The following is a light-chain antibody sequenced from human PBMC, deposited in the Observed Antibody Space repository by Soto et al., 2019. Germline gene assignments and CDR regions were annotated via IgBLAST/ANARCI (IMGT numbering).Light chain of an antibody. J-gene: IGKJ1*01. CDR2: DAS. V-gene: IGKV1-33*01. Sequence: DIQMTQSPSSLSASVGDRVTITCQASQDTSNYLNWYQQKPGKAPKLLIYDASNLETGVPSRFSGSGSGTDFNLTISSLQPEDIVTYYCQQYDSLPRTFGQGTKVEIK. CDR1: QDTSNY. CDR3: QQYDSLPRT.